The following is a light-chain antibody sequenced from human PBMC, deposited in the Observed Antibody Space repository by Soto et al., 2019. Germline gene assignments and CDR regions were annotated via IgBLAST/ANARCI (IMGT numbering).Light chain of an antibody. CDR3: QTWGTVSHLV. CDR1: SGHSSYA. Sequence: QPVLTQSPSASASLGASVKLTCTLSSGHSSYAIACHQQQPEKGPRYLMNLNSDGSHSKGDGIPDRFSGSSSGAARSLTISILQSEDEADYYCQTWGTVSHLVFGGGTKLTVL. V-gene: IGLV4-69*01. CDR2: LNSDGSH. J-gene: IGLJ2*01.